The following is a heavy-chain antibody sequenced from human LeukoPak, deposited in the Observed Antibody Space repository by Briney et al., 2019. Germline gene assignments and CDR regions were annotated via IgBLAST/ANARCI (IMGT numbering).Heavy chain of an antibody. V-gene: IGHV4-59*01. CDR2: IYYSGST. D-gene: IGHD6-19*01. CDR1: GGSISSYY. CDR3: ARFPKPSVGWDLYYFDY. J-gene: IGHJ4*02. Sequence: SETLSLTCTVSGGSISSYYWSWLRQPPGKGLEWVGYIYYSGSTNYNPSLKSGVTISVDTSKNQFSLKLSSVTAADTAVYYCARFPKPSVGWDLYYFDYWGQGTLVTVSS.